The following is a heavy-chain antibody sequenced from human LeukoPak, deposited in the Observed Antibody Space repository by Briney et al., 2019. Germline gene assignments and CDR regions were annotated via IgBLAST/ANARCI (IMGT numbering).Heavy chain of an antibody. V-gene: IGHV4-59*08. CDR1: GGFISSYY. Sequence: SETLSLTCTVCGGFISSYYWNWIRQPPGKGLEWIGYINYIRTTDYNPSLKSRVTISLDTSKNRFSLKLSSVTAADTAMYYCARSYSSSYHYYYYGMDVWGQGTTVTVSS. CDR2: INYIRTT. CDR3: ARSYSSSYHYYYYGMDV. J-gene: IGHJ6*02. D-gene: IGHD6-13*01.